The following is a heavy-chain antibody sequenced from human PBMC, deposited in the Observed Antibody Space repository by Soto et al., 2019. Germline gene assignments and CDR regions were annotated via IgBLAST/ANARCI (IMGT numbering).Heavy chain of an antibody. Sequence: QIQLVQSGAEVKKPGASVKVSCKASGYTFTSYGISWVRQAPGQGLEWMGWISSYNVNTNYAQKLQDRATMTKAKSTTTAYMEMSSLRSDDAALYCCAREGGYGHYDSVYWSQGTRVCVSS. CDR1: GYTFTSYG. D-gene: IGHD4-17*01. CDR2: ISSYNVNT. CDR3: AREGGYGHYDSVY. J-gene: IGHJ4*02. V-gene: IGHV1-18*01.